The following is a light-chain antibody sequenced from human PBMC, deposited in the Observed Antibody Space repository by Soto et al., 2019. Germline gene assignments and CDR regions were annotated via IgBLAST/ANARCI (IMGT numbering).Light chain of an antibody. CDR1: SSNIGGNS. CDR3: GSWDSSLSAYV. V-gene: IGLV1-51*01. CDR2: GDN. Sequence: QSVLTQPPSVSGAPGQRVTISCSGSSSNIGGNSVSWYQQLPGTAPKLLIYGDNKRPSGIPDRFSGSKSGTSATLGITGFQTGDEADYYCGSWDSSLSAYVFGTGTKAPS. J-gene: IGLJ1*01.